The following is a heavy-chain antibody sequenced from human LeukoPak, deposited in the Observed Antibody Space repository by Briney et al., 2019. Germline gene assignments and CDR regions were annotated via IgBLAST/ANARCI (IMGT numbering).Heavy chain of an antibody. CDR2: INSDGSRT. CDR3: ARGSYSGSGNFWFDP. J-gene: IGHJ5*02. V-gene: IGHV3-74*01. Sequence: GGSLRLSCAASGFTFSSYWMHWVRQAPGKGLVWVSRINSDGSRTDYADSVKGRVTISRDNAKNTLYLRMNSLRADDTAVYHCARGSYSGSGNFWFDPWAREPWSPSPQ. CDR1: GFTFSSYW. D-gene: IGHD3-10*01.